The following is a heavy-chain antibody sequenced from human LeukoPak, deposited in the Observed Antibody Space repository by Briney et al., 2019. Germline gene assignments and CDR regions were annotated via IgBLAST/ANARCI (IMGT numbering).Heavy chain of an antibody. Sequence: ESGPTLANPTQTLTLTCTFSGFSLSTSGAGVGWIRQPPGKALEWPALIYWDDDKRYSPSLKSRLTITKDTSKHQVVLTMTNMDPVDTATYYCALFRTVTAFDSWAQGTLVTVSS. CDR3: ALFRTVTAFDS. CDR2: IYWDDDK. D-gene: IGHD2-21*02. J-gene: IGHJ4*02. V-gene: IGHV2-5*02. CDR1: GFSLSTSGAG.